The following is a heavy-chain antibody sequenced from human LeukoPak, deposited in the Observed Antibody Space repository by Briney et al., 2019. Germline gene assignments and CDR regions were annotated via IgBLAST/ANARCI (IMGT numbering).Heavy chain of an antibody. D-gene: IGHD4-17*01. J-gene: IGHJ4*02. CDR3: ARGGDYGDYGIVY. Sequence: ASVKVSCKASGYTFTSYGISCVRQAPGQGLEWMGWISANNGNTNYAQKLQGRVTMTKDTSTTTAYMELRSLRSDDTAVYSCARGGDYGDYGIVYWGQGTLVTVSS. V-gene: IGHV1-18*01. CDR2: ISANNGNT. CDR1: GYTFTSYG.